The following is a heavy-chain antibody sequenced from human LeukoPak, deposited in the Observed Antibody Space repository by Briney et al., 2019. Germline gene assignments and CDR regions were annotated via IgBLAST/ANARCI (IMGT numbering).Heavy chain of an antibody. CDR2: INHSGST. Sequence: SETLSPTCTVSGGSISSYYWSWIRQPPGKGLEWIGEINHSGSTNYNPSLKSRVTISVDTSKNQFSLKLSSVTAADTAVYYCARGLYYYDSSGSFDYWGQGTLVTVSS. CDR1: GGSISSYY. J-gene: IGHJ4*02. V-gene: IGHV4-34*01. D-gene: IGHD3-22*01. CDR3: ARGLYYYDSSGSFDY.